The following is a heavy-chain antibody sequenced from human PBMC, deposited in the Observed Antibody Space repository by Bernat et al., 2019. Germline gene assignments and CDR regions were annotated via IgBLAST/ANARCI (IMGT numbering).Heavy chain of an antibody. CDR3: ASAPSGSYPPYYGMDV. V-gene: IGHV1-18*01. J-gene: IGHJ6*02. Sequence: QVQLVQSGAEVKKPGASVKVSCKASGYTFTSYGISWVRQAPGQGLEWMGWISAYDGNTNYAQKLQGRVTMTTDTSTSTAYMELRSLRSDDTAVYYCASAPSGSYPPYYGMDVWGQGTTVTVSS. D-gene: IGHD1-26*01. CDR2: ISAYDGNT. CDR1: GYTFTSYG.